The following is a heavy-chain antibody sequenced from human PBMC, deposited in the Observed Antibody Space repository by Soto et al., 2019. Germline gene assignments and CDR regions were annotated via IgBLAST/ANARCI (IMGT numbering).Heavy chain of an antibody. V-gene: IGHV3-11*01. CDR3: AREPLTGTTYYYFYGMDV. Sequence: QVQLVESGGGLVKPGGSLRLSCAASGFTFSDYYMSWIRHISSSGSTIYYADSVKGRLTISRDNAKNSLYLQMNSQRAEDTAVYYCAREPLTGTTYYYFYGMDVWGQGTTVTVSS. D-gene: IGHD1-20*01. CDR1: GFTFSDYY. J-gene: IGHJ6*02. CDR2: ISSSGSTI.